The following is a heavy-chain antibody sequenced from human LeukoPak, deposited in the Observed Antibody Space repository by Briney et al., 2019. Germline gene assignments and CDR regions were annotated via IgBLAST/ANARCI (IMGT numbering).Heavy chain of an antibody. J-gene: IGHJ6*02. Sequence: SETLSLTCTVSGGSISSYYWSWIRQPPGKGLEWIGYIYYSGSTNYNPSLKSRVTISVDTSKNQFSLKLSSVTAADTAVYYCARGGGHYDILTNYGMDVWGQGTTVTVSS. CDR1: GGSISSYY. D-gene: IGHD3-9*01. CDR3: ARGGGHYDILTNYGMDV. CDR2: IYYSGST. V-gene: IGHV4-59*08.